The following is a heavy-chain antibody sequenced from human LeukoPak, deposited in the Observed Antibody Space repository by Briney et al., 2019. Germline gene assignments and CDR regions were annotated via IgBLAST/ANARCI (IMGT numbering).Heavy chain of an antibody. Sequence: SETLSLTCTVSGVSISTYSWSWIRQPPGKGLEWIGYISYSGSTSYNPSLRSRVTISVDTSKNQFSLKLSSVTAADTAVYYCAADGNFDLWGRGTLVTVSS. V-gene: IGHV4-59*01. CDR2: ISYSGST. J-gene: IGHJ2*01. D-gene: IGHD1-26*01. CDR1: GVSISTYS. CDR3: AADGNFDL.